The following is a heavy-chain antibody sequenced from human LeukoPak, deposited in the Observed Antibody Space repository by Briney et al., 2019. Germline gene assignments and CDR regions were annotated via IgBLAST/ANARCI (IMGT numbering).Heavy chain of an antibody. CDR3: ARNWFDP. Sequence: GGSLRLSCAASGFTVSSDYMSWVRQAPGKGLEWVSVIYSGGSTYYADTVKRRFTISRDKSKNTVYLQMNSLRFEDTAMYYCARNWFDPWGQGTLVTVSS. CDR1: GFTVSSDY. V-gene: IGHV3-53*05. J-gene: IGHJ5*02. CDR2: IYSGGST.